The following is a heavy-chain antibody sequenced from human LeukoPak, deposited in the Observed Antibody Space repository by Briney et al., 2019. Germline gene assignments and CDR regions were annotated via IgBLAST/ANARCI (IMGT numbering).Heavy chain of an antibody. CDR1: GFTFTTFW. CDR2: INTNGRTT. Sequence: PGGSLRLSCAASGFTFTTFWMNWVRQAPGEGLVWVSLINTNGRTTTYADSVKGRFTISRDNAKNTLYLQMNSLRDEDTAVYYCARDLHGSPDWWGQGTLVTVSS. CDR3: ARDLHGSPDW. J-gene: IGHJ4*02. V-gene: IGHV3-74*01.